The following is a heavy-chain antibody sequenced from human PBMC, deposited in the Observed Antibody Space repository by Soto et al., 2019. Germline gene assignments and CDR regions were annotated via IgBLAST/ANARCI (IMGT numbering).Heavy chain of an antibody. J-gene: IGHJ5*02. D-gene: IGHD2-21*02. CDR1: GFTFSNFA. CDR2: PSGGGVST. V-gene: IGHV3-23*01. CDR3: ANHSFQLVVTVTVFDP. Sequence: GGSLRLSCAAAGFTFSNFAMSWVRQAPGGGLEWVSAPSGGGVSTYFADSVKGRFTISRDNSKNTLCLRMTSVRAKHPAVSECANHSFQLVVTVTVFDPWGQGTLVTVSS.